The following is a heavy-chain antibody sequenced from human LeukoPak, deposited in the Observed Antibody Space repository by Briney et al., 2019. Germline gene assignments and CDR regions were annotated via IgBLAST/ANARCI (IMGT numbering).Heavy chain of an antibody. D-gene: IGHD7-27*01. CDR2: SKSRGDGGTT. Sequence: GGSLRPSCAASGFPFSNAWMSWVRQAPGKGLEWVSRSKSRGDGGTTDYAAPVKGRFTISRDDSKNTLYLQMHSLKTEDTAVYYCTAGDLDAFDVWGQGTMVIVSS. V-gene: IGHV3-15*01. J-gene: IGHJ3*01. CDR3: TAGDLDAFDV. CDR1: GFPFSNAW.